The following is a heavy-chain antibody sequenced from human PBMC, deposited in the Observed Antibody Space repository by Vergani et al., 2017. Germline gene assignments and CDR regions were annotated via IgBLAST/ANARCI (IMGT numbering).Heavy chain of an antibody. CDR2: INHSGST. J-gene: IGHJ5*02. CDR3: ARFHRYCSGGSCYPNGFDP. Sequence: QVQLQQWGAGLLKPSETLSLTCAVYGGSFSGYYWSWIRQPPGKGLEWIGEINHSGSTNYNPSLKSRVTISVDTSKNKFALKLSSGTAAETAVYYWARFHRYCSGGSCYPNGFDPWGQGTLVTVSS. CDR1: GGSFSGYY. D-gene: IGHD2-15*01. V-gene: IGHV4-34*01.